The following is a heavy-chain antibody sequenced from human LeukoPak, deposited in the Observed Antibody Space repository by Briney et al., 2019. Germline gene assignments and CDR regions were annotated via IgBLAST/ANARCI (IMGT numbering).Heavy chain of an antibody. CDR3: ARHRGYCSSTSCYPYYFDY. CDR2: LYSGGST. Sequence: GGSLRLFCAASGFTVSNNYMSWVRQAPGKGLEWVSVLYSGGSTYYADSVKGRFTISRDNSKNTLYLQMNSLRAEDTAVYYCARHRGYCSSTSCYPYYFDYWGQGTLVTVSS. D-gene: IGHD2-2*01. CDR1: GFTVSNNY. V-gene: IGHV3-66*04. J-gene: IGHJ4*02.